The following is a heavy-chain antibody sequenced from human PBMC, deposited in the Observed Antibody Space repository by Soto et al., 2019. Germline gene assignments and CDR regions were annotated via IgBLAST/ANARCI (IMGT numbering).Heavy chain of an antibody. CDR3: AKDLVFEYSSGWYDY. V-gene: IGHV3-23*01. CDR1: GFTFSSYA. D-gene: IGHD6-19*01. CDR2: ISGSGGST. Sequence: GGSLRLSCAASGFTFSSYAMSWVRQAPGRGLEWVSAISGSGGSTYYADSVKGRFTISRDNSKNTLYLQMNSLRAEDTAVYYCAKDLVFEYSSGWYDYWGQGTLVTVSS. J-gene: IGHJ4*02.